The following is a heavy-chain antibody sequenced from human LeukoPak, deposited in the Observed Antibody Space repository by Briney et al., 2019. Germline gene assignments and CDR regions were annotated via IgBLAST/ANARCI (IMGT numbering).Heavy chain of an antibody. CDR3: ARHPITIFGVVIGDYYFDY. CDR2: IIPIFGTA. J-gene: IGHJ4*02. V-gene: IGHV1-69*06. D-gene: IGHD3-3*01. Sequence: ASVKVSCKASGGTFSSYAISWVRQAPGQGLEWMGGIIPIFGTANYAQKFQGRVTITADKSTSTAYMELSSLRSEDTAVYYCARHPITIFGVVIGDYYFDYWGQGTLVTVSS. CDR1: GGTFSSYA.